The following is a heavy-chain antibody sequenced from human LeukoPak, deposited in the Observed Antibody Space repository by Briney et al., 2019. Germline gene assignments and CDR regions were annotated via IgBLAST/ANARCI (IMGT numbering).Heavy chain of an antibody. Sequence: GGSLRLSCAASGFTFSDYEMNWVRQAPGKGLEWILHISTSGDIIHYAHSVKGRFTISRVNAKNSLYLQMSSLRAEDTAVYYCARDLCSYTLNWGQGTLFTVSS. CDR1: GFTFSDYE. CDR2: ISTSGDII. CDR3: ARDLCSYTLN. D-gene: IGHD2-2*02. J-gene: IGHJ4*02. V-gene: IGHV3-48*03.